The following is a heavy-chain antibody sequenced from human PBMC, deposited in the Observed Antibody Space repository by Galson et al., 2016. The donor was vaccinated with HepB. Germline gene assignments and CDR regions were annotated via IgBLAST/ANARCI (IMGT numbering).Heavy chain of an antibody. CDR1: GFTFRNYA. D-gene: IGHD6-19*01. V-gene: IGHV3-23*01. Sequence: SLRLSCAASGFTFRNYALSWVRRAPGKGLEWVSHIDGPTPNTHYADPVRGRFSIYRDNSRDTLYLQMDSLTAEDSAIYYCTNWLSHHFDYWGKGTRVTVSS. CDR3: TNWLSHHFDY. CDR2: IDGPTPNT. J-gene: IGHJ4*02.